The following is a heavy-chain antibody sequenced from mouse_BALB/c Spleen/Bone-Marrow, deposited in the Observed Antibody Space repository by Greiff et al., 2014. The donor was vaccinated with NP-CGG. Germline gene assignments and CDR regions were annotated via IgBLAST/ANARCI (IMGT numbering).Heavy chain of an antibody. CDR3: ARSRTGTYFDY. J-gene: IGHJ2*01. CDR1: GYTFTSYW. V-gene: IGHV1-7*01. CDR2: INPSTGYT. D-gene: IGHD4-1*01. Sequence: QVQLQQPGAELAKPGASVKMSCKASGYTFTSYWMHWVEQRPGQGLEWIGYINPSTGYTEYNQKFKDKATLTADKSSSTAYMQLSSLTSEDSAVYYCARSRTGTYFDYWGQGTTLTVSS.